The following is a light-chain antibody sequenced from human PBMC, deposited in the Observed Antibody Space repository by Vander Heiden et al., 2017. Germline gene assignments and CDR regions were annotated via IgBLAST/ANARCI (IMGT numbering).Light chain of an antibody. CDR3: QSSDGSGTLKV. J-gene: IGLJ3*02. CDR2: KDT. Sequence: SSKLTQAPSVSVSPGQTATITCSGDELPKQYTYWYQQKAGQAPLLMIYKDTERSSGTPDRISGATSGTTATLTISGVQAEDEADYYCQSSDGSGTLKVFGGGTRLTVL. V-gene: IGLV3-25*03. CDR1: ELPKQY.